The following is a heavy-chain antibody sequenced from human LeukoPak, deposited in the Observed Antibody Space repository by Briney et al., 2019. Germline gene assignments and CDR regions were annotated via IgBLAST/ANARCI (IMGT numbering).Heavy chain of an antibody. CDR3: ANPYRRLDSAWYHCSVAVDS. J-gene: IGHJ3*02. D-gene: IGHD6-19*01. Sequence: AESLTLTCTASGFTFSSNEKNWVRQAQGPGLEWVSYISSSGSTIYYADSVKGRFTISRDNARNSLYLQMNSLRAEDTAVYYCANPYRRLDSAWYHCSVAVDSWGQGTLVTVSS. CDR2: ISSSGSTI. CDR1: GFTFSSNE. V-gene: IGHV3-48*03.